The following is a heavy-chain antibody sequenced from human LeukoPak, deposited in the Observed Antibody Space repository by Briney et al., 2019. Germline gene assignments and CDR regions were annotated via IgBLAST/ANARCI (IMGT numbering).Heavy chain of an antibody. CDR2: IYYSGST. J-gene: IGHJ3*02. V-gene: IGHV4-59*01. Sequence: PSETLSLTCTVSGGSLSSYYWSWIRQPPGKGLEWSGYIYYSGSTNYNPSLKSRVTISVDTSKNQFSLKLSSVTAADTAVYYCARAGYDILTGSHDAFDIWGQGTMVTVSS. D-gene: IGHD3-9*01. CDR1: GGSLSSYY. CDR3: ARAGYDILTGSHDAFDI.